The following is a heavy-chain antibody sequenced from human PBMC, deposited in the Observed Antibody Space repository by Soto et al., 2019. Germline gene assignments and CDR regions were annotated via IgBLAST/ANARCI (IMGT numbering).Heavy chain of an antibody. Sequence: TLSLTCAVSGGSISSCGYSWNWIRQPPGKGLEWIGNIYHSGSTYYNASLKSRVTISVDRSKNQFSLKLSSVTAADTAVYYCGRGDYANAFDIWGQGTMVTVSS. V-gene: IGHV4-30-2*01. D-gene: IGHD4-17*01. CDR2: IYHSGST. CDR3: GRGDYANAFDI. J-gene: IGHJ3*02. CDR1: GGSISSCGYS.